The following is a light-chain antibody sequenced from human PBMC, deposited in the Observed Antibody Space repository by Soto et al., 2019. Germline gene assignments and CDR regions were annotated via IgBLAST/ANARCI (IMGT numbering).Light chain of an antibody. CDR2: GAS. Sequence: IVLTQSPGTLSLSPGERATLSCRASQSVTSTYLAWYQQKPGQAPRLLIYGASSRAIGIPDRFSGSVSGSDFTLTISRLEPEDFAVYYCQQYGGSPRTFGQGTKV. CDR1: QSVTSTY. CDR3: QQYGGSPRT. V-gene: IGKV3-20*01. J-gene: IGKJ1*01.